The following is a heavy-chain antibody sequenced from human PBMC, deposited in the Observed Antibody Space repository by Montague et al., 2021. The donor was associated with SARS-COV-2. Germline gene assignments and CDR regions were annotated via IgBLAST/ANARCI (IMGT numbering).Heavy chain of an antibody. D-gene: IGHD6-19*01. V-gene: IGHV4-39*01. Sequence: SETLSLTCTASGGSISSSSYYWGWIRQPPGNGLEWIGSIYYSGSTYYSPSLKSRVTISVDTSKNQFSLKLSFVTAADTAVYYCARQENSSGWFKPDAFDIWGQGTMVTVSS. CDR3: ARQENSSGWFKPDAFDI. J-gene: IGHJ3*02. CDR1: GGSISSSSYY. CDR2: IYYSGST.